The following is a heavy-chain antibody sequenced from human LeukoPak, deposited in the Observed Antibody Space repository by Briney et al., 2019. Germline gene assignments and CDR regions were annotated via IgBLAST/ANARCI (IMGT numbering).Heavy chain of an antibody. Sequence: GGSLRLSCAASGFIFSTYAMTWVRQAPGKGLEWVSSVGESGDRTHFADSVKGRFTISRDNSKNTLFLQMNSLRAEDTAVYYCANYEPSYYYDRKGFDYWGQGTLVTVSS. CDR1: GFIFSTYA. J-gene: IGHJ4*02. CDR2: VGESGDRT. CDR3: ANYEPSYYYDRKGFDY. D-gene: IGHD3-22*01. V-gene: IGHV3-23*01.